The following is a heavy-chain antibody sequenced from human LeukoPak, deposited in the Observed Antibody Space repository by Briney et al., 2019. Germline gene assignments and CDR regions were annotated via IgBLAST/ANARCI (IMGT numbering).Heavy chain of an antibody. Sequence: GGSLRLSCETSGFSFSSHAMTWVRQAPGKGPEWLSAISISGDDTYYADSVKGRFTISRDNSKNTLYLQMNSLSADDTAMYYCANEIRPNDYWGQGTLVTVSS. J-gene: IGHJ4*02. CDR1: GFSFSSHA. V-gene: IGHV3-23*01. CDR3: ANEIRPNDY. CDR2: ISISGDDT. D-gene: IGHD4-17*01.